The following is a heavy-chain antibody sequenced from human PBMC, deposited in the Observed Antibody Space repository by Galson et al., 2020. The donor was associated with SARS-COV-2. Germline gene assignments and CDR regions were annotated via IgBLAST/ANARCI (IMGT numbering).Heavy chain of an antibody. CDR3: ARGLDSSGYYFDS. J-gene: IGHJ4*02. Sequence: GGSLRLSCAASGFAVSSTYMTWVRQAPGKGLEWVSLIYRGGRTFYADSVKGRFTISRDNSKNILYLQMNSLRPEDTAVYFCARGLDSSGYYFDSWGQGTLVTVSS. D-gene: IGHD3-22*01. CDR2: IYRGGRT. CDR1: GFAVSSTY. V-gene: IGHV3-66*02.